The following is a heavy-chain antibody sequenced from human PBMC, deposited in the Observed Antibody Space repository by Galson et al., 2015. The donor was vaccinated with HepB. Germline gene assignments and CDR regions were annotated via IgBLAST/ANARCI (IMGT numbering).Heavy chain of an antibody. D-gene: IGHD2-2*02. Sequence: QSGAEVKKPGASVKVSCKASGYTFTSYGISWVRQAPGQGLEWMGWISAYNGNTNYAQKLQGRVTMTTDTSTSTAYMELRSLRSDDTAVYYCARAPGGYCSSTSCYTPPYYFDYWGQGTLVTVSS. CDR1: GYTFTSYG. CDR2: ISAYNGNT. V-gene: IGHV1-18*01. CDR3: ARAPGGYCSSTSCYTPPYYFDY. J-gene: IGHJ4*02.